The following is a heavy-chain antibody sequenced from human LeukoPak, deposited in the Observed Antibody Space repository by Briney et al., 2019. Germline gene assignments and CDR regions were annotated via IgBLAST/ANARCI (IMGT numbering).Heavy chain of an antibody. Sequence: GGSLRLSCAASGFTFSSYAMHWGRQAPGKGLEYVSAISSNGGSTYYANSVKGRFTISRDNSKNTLYLQMGSLRAEDMAVYYTARGKVGATMVDYWGQGTLVTVSS. V-gene: IGHV3-64*01. CDR3: ARGKVGATMVDY. D-gene: IGHD1-26*01. CDR1: GFTFSSYA. CDR2: ISSNGGST. J-gene: IGHJ4*02.